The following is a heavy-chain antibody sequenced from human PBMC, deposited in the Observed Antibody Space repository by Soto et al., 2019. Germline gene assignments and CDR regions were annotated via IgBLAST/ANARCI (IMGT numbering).Heavy chain of an antibody. V-gene: IGHV3-23*01. CDR2: ISTSGAST. CDR1: GITFDTYA. CDR3: AKGDSGWPLWYFDD. Sequence: SLRLSFAASGITFDTYAMGWVRQAPGKGLEWVSAISTSGASTSFADFVEGRFTISRDNSENTLYLQMSSLRVEDTAVYYCAKGDSGWPLWYFDDWGQGILVTVSS. D-gene: IGHD6-19*01. J-gene: IGHJ4*02.